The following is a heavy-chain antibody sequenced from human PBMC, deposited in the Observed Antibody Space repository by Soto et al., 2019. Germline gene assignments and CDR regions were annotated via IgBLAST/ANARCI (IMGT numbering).Heavy chain of an antibody. V-gene: IGHV3-72*01. CDR2: IRKKTNSYTA. D-gene: IGHD3-9*01. Sequence: GSLRLSCVASGFTVSDHYMDWVRQASGKGLEWVGRIRKKTNSYTAEYAASVKGRFTISRDDSKNSLYLQMNSLKIEDTALYYCVRAGTGYQLDYWGQGILVTVSS. J-gene: IGHJ4*02. CDR1: GFTVSDHY. CDR3: VRAGTGYQLDY.